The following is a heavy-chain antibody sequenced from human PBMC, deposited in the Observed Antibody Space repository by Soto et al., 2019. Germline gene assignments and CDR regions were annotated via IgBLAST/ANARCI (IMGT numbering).Heavy chain of an antibody. CDR2: INHSGST. CDR3: ARSYYDSSGYYYQLRYYYGMDV. Sequence: TSETLSLTCAVYGGSFSGYYWSWIRQPPGKGLEWIGEINHSGSTNYNPSLKSRVTISVDTSKNQFSLKLSSVTAADTAAYYCARSYYDSSGYYYQLRYYYGMDVWGQGTTVTVSS. CDR1: GGSFSGYY. J-gene: IGHJ6*02. V-gene: IGHV4-34*01. D-gene: IGHD3-22*01.